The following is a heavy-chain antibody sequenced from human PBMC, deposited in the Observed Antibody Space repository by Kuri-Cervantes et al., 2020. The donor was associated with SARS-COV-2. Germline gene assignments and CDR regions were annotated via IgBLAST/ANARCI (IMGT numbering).Heavy chain of an antibody. CDR2: IIPIFGTA. J-gene: IGHJ4*02. D-gene: IGHD3-10*01. Sequence: SVKVSCKASGGTFSSYAISWVRQAPGQGLEWMGGIIPIFGTANYVQKFQGRVTITTDESTSTAYMELSSLRAEDTAVYYCARDGSGTFYWMEYFDYWGQGTLVTVSS. CDR1: GGTFSSYA. CDR3: ARDGSGTFYWMEYFDY. V-gene: IGHV1-69*05.